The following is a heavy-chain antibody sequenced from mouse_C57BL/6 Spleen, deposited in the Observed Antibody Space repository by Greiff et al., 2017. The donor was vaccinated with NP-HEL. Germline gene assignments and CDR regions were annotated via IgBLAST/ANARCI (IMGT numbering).Heavy chain of an antibody. Sequence: EVQLQQSGPELVKPGASVKISCKASGYSFTDYNMNWVKQSNGKSLEWIGVINPNYGTTSYNQKFKGKATLTVDQSSSTAYMQLNSLTSEDSAVYYCASGGYYDYDGRFAYWGQGTLVTVSA. V-gene: IGHV1-39*01. CDR1: GYSFTDYN. J-gene: IGHJ3*01. CDR3: ASGGYYDYDGRFAY. D-gene: IGHD2-4*01. CDR2: INPNYGTT.